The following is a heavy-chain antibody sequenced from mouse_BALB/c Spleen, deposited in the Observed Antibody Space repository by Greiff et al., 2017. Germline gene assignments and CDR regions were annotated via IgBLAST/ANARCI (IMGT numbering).Heavy chain of an antibody. CDR2: INPGSGGT. CDR1: GYAFTNYL. V-gene: IGHV1-54*01. Sequence: QVQPQQSGAELVRPGTSVKVSCKASGYAFTNYLIEWVKQRPGQGLEWIGVINPGSGGTNYNEKFKGKATLTADKSSSTAYMQLSSLTSDDSAVYFCAREGDYDEGFAYWGQGTLVTVSA. J-gene: IGHJ3*01. CDR3: AREGDYDEGFAY. D-gene: IGHD2-4*01.